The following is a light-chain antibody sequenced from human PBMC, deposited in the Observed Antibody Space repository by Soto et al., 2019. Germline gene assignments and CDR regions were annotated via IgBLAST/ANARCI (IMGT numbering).Light chain of an antibody. J-gene: IGLJ2*01. CDR2: EVS. CDR1: SSDVGGYNY. Sequence: QSALTQPASVSGSPGQSITISCTGTSSDVGGYNYVSWYQQHPGKAPKLMIYEVSNRPSGVSNRFSGSKSGNTASLTISGRQAEDEADYYCSSYTSIDTRVFGGGTKLTVL. V-gene: IGLV2-14*01. CDR3: SSYTSIDTRV.